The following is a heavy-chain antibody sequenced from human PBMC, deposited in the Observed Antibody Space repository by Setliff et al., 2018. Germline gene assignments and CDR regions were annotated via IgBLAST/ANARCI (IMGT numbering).Heavy chain of an antibody. CDR2: IRAYNGKT. J-gene: IGHJ4*02. D-gene: IGHD2-8*01. CDR3: LRLVRYCTKIACQATSGDEV. V-gene: IGHV1-18*01. Sequence: ASVKVSCKASGYTLSNSILSWVRQAPGQGLEWVGWIRAYNGKTYFAQKFQDRITLTTDTSTNTGYLELRGLRSDDTAVYYCLRLVRYCTKIACQATSGDEVWGLGTLVTVSS. CDR1: GYTLSNSI.